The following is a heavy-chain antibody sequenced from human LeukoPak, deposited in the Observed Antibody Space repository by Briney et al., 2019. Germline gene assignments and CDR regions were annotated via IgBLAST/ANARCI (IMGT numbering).Heavy chain of an antibody. J-gene: IGHJ4*01. CDR3: TRGHSSGWYYFDY. CDR2: ISGGGGTT. V-gene: IGHV3-23*01. D-gene: IGHD6-19*01. CDR1: GFAFSNYA. Sequence: PGGSLRLSCAASGFAFSNYAMNWVRQAPGRGLEWVSTISGGGGTTHYADSVKGRFIISRDNPKNTLYLQMNSLRVEDTAVYYCTRGHSSGWYYFDYWGHGTLVTVSS.